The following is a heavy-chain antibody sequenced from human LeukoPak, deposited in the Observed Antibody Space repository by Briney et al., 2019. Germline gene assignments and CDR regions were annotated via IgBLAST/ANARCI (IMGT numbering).Heavy chain of an antibody. CDR2: IIPILGIA. CDR3: ARAAAAGTLGWFDP. Sequence: SVKVSCKASGGTFSSYAISWVRQAPGQGLEWMGRIIPILGIANYAQKFQGRVAITADKSTSTAYMELSSLRSEDTAVYYCARAAAAGTLGWFDPWGQGTLVTVSS. D-gene: IGHD6-13*01. V-gene: IGHV1-69*04. J-gene: IGHJ5*02. CDR1: GGTFSSYA.